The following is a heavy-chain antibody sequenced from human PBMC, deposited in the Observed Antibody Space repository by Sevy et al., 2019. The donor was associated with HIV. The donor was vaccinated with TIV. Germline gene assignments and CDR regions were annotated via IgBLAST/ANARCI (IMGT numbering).Heavy chain of an antibody. D-gene: IGHD2-15*01. CDR3: ARDCSGISCSGNY. CDR1: GGSITSYY. J-gene: IGHJ4*02. Sequence: TLSLTCTVSGGSITSYYWSWIRQPAGKGLEWIGHIYARGSTTYNPSLTGRVTMSLATSKNQLSLKLTSVTAADTAVYYCARDCSGISCSGNYWGQGTLVTVSS. V-gene: IGHV4-4*07. CDR2: IYARGST.